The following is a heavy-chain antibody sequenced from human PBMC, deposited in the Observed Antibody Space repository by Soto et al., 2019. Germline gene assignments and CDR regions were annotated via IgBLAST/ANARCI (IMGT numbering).Heavy chain of an antibody. D-gene: IGHD4-17*01. CDR2: ISGSGGST. Sequence: EVQLLESGGGLVQPGGSLRLSCAASGFTFSSYAMSWVRQAPGKGLEWVSAISGSGGSTYYADSVKGRFTIPRDNXXNTVYLQMNSLRAEDTAVYYCAKDPDYGGLRTLDYWGQGTLVTVSS. CDR1: GFTFSSYA. J-gene: IGHJ4*02. CDR3: AKDPDYGGLRTLDY. V-gene: IGHV3-23*01.